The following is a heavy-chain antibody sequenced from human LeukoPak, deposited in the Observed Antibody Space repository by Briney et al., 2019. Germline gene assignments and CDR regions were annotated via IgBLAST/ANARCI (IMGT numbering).Heavy chain of an antibody. CDR1: GGSIPTKNFY. Sequence: SETLSLTCTVSGGSIPTKNFYWGWIRPPPGKWLEWIGSVFYSGRTCYNPSFKSRVTISVDPSKKQFSLNLRSVIAADTAVYYCARHERCSSINCIYNWFDPWGQGTLVTVSS. J-gene: IGHJ5*02. CDR3: ARHERCSSINCIYNWFDP. CDR2: VFYSGRT. V-gene: IGHV4-39*01. D-gene: IGHD2-2*01.